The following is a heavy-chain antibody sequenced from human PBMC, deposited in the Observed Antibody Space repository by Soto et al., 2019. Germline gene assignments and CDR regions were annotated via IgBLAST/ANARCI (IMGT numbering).Heavy chain of an antibody. CDR1: GGSISVGGCY. V-gene: IGHV4-30-4*01. CDR2: IYDSGST. D-gene: IGHD4-17*01. CDR3: AREIIPLTTDWYFDL. J-gene: IGHJ2*01. Sequence: NPSGTLSLTCTVSGGSISVGGCYWSWIRRPPGKGLEWIGYIYDSGSTYYNPSLKSRISISVDTSKNQFSLRLSSVTAADTAVYYCAREIIPLTTDWYFDLWGRGTLVTVSS.